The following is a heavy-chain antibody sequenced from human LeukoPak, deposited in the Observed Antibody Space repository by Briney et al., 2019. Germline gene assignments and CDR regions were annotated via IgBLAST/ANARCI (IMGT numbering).Heavy chain of an antibody. Sequence: GRSLRLSCAASGFTFSRYAMYWVRQAPGKGLEWVSAISGSGGSTYYADSVKGRFTISRDNSKNTLYLQMNSLRAEDTAVYYCAKDHSSSSESYYFDYWGQGTLVTVSS. D-gene: IGHD6-6*01. CDR1: GFTFSRYA. J-gene: IGHJ4*02. CDR2: ISGSGGST. V-gene: IGHV3-23*01. CDR3: AKDHSSSSESYYFDY.